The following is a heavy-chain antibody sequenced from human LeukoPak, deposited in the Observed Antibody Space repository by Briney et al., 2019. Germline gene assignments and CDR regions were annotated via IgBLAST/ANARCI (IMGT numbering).Heavy chain of an antibody. V-gene: IGHV3-53*01. CDR2: IYTGGST. J-gene: IGHJ4*02. D-gene: IGHD2-2*01. CDR3: ARGPRGCSTTYCSDYFDY. CDR1: GFTVSSTY. Sequence: GGSLRLSCAASGFTVSSTYVSWVRQAPGKGLEWVSAIYTGGSTYYADSVKGRFTISRDNSKNTLYLQMNSLRAEDTAVYYCARGPRGCSTTYCSDYFDYWGQGTLVTVSS.